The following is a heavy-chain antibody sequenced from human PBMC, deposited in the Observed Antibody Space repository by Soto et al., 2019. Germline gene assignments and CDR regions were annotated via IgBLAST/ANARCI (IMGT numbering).Heavy chain of an antibody. CDR1: GGSISRCY. CDR3: ARDPGSGSYYGWFDP. D-gene: IGHD3-10*01. CDR2: IYYSGST. Sequence: SETRSLTCTVSGGSISRCYWNWIQQPPGKGLEWIGYIYYSGSTNYNPSLKSRVTISVDTSKNQFSLKLSSVTAADTAVYYCARDPGSGSYYGWFDPWGQGTLVTVSS. J-gene: IGHJ5*02. V-gene: IGHV4-59*01.